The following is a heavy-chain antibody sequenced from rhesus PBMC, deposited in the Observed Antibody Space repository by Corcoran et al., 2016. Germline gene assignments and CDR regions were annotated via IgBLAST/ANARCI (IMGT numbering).Heavy chain of an antibody. V-gene: IGHV4-127*01. Sequence: QVQLQESGPGLVKPSGTLSLTFAVSATTISRGYGGSWFPQPPGPGLEWFGYIGGSSGSTNSNPSLKSRVTSSKDTSKNQFSLKLSSVTAADTAVYYCAREGSSSGWYTDYWGQGVLVTVSS. CDR3: AREGSSSGWYTDY. D-gene: IGHD6-31*01. CDR2: IGGSSGST. CDR1: ATTISRGYG. J-gene: IGHJ4*01.